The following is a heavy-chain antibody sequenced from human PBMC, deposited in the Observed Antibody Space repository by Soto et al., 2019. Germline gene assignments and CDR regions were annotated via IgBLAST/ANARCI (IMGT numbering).Heavy chain of an antibody. Sequence: GSLRLSCAASGFTFSSYWISWVRQSPGKGLEWVANIKQDGSEKYYVDSVKGRFSISRDNVKNALYLQMNRLRAEDTAVYYCAREGGSYSLFDPWGQGTLDTVSS. CDR1: GFTFSSYW. CDR3: AREGGSYSLFDP. V-gene: IGHV3-7*03. CDR2: IKQDGSEK. D-gene: IGHD1-26*01. J-gene: IGHJ5*02.